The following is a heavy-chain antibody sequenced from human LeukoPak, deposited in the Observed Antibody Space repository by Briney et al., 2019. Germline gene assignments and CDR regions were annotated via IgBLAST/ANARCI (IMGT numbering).Heavy chain of an antibody. D-gene: IGHD6-13*01. CDR3: ARWGEPADGIYY. Sequence: SETLSLTCSVSGGSINSYSWSWIRQPPGKGLEWLGYIYYSGSTNYNPSLKSRITISVDTSKNQFSLKLSSVTAADTAVYYCARWGEPADGIYYWGQGTLVTVSS. J-gene: IGHJ4*02. CDR2: IYYSGST. V-gene: IGHV4-59*01. CDR1: GGSINSYS.